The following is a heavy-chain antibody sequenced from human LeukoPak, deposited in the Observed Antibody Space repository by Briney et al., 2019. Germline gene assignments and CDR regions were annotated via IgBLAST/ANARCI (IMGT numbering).Heavy chain of an antibody. CDR1: GGSFSGYY. V-gene: IGHV4-34*01. J-gene: IGHJ5*02. D-gene: IGHD3-22*01. CDR3: ARQSSSGYYNWFDP. CDR2: INHSGST. Sequence: SETLSLTCAVYGGSFSGYYWSWIRQPPGKGLEWIGEINHSGSTNYNPSLKSRVTISVDTSKNQFSLKLSSVTAADTAVYYCARQSSSGYYNWFDPWGQGTLVTVSS.